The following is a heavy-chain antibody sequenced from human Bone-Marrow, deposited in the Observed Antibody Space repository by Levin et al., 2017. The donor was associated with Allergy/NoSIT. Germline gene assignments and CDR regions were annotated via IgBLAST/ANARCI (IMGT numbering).Heavy chain of an antibody. Sequence: SCVASGFTSNIYVMRWVRQAPGKGLEWVSIITDDGGTYYGDSVKGRFTITRDNSKNTLYLQITSLRAEDTAVYYCAKSMTPTTRFGMDVWGTGTTVTVSS. D-gene: IGHD4-11*01. CDR3: AKSMTPTTRFGMDV. J-gene: IGHJ6*03. CDR1: GFTSNIYV. CDR2: ITDDGGT. V-gene: IGHV3-23*01.